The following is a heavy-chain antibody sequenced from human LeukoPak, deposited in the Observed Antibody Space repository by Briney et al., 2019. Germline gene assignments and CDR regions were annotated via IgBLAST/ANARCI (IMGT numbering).Heavy chain of an antibody. CDR2: IYYSGST. D-gene: IGHD5-24*01. V-gene: IGHV4-30-4*01. CDR3: ARVQLASEYYFDY. CDR1: VGSISSGHHY. Sequence: PSATLSLTCTVSVGSISSGHHYWSWLRQPPGKGLEWIGYIYYSGSTYYNPSLKSRVTISLDTSKNQFSLKLSSVTAADTAVYYCARVQLASEYYFDYWGQGTLVTVSS. J-gene: IGHJ4*02.